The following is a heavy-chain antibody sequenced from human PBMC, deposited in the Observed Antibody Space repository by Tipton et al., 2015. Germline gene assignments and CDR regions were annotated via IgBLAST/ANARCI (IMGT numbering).Heavy chain of an antibody. CDR1: GGSISSSSYY. D-gene: IGHD4-23*01. CDR3: ARARGRHGGLFDS. Sequence: TLSLTCSVCGGSISSSSYYWAWIRQPPGKGLEWIGYIYYSGSTNYNPSLKSRVTISVDTSKIQFSLKLNSVTASDTAVYYCARARGRHGGLFDSWGQGILVTVSS. CDR2: IYYSGST. V-gene: IGHV4-61*05. J-gene: IGHJ4*02.